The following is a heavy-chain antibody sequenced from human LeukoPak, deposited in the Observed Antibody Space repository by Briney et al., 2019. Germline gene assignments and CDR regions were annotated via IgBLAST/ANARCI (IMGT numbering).Heavy chain of an antibody. J-gene: IGHJ1*01. CDR3: ARSKGPGYGSGYLLPEYFQH. CDR1: GGSISSYY. V-gene: IGHV4-59*08. D-gene: IGHD3-22*01. CDR2: IYYSGST. Sequence: SETLSLTCTVSGGSISSYYWSWIRQPPGKGLEWIGYIYYSGSTNYNPSLKSRVTISVDTSKNQFSLKLSSVTAADTAVYYCARSKGPGYGSGYLLPEYFQHWGQGTLVTVSS.